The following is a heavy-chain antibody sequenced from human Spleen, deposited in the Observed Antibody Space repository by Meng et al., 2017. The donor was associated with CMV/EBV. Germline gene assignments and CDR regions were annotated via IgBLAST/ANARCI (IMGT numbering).Heavy chain of an antibody. V-gene: IGHV4-39*07. J-gene: IGHJ4*02. Sequence: CTVSGGSIGSSSYYWGWIRQPPGKGLEWIGSIYYSGTTYYNPSLKSRVTISVDTSKNQFSLKLSSVTAADTAVYYCARGRTSSSSGYWGQGTLVTVSS. CDR1: GGSIGSSSYY. CDR3: ARGRTSSSSGY. CDR2: IYYSGTT. D-gene: IGHD6-6*01.